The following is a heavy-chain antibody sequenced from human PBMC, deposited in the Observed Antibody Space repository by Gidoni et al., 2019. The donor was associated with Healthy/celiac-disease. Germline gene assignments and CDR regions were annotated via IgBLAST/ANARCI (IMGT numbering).Heavy chain of an antibody. CDR3: ASLGIRYWFDP. Sequence: QVQLQESGPGLVKPSETLSLTCTVPGGSISSYYWSWIRQPPGKGLEWIGYIYYSGSTNYNPSLKSRVTISVDTSKNQFSLKLSSVTAADTAVYYCASLGIRYWFDPWGQGTLVTVSS. J-gene: IGHJ5*02. CDR1: GGSISSYY. V-gene: IGHV4-59*01. D-gene: IGHD7-27*01. CDR2: IYYSGST.